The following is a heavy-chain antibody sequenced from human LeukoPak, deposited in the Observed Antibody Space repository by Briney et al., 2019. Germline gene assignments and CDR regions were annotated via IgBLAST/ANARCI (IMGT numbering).Heavy chain of an antibody. CDR1: GFTFSSYS. CDR3: ARAGSTGISMIVLVTDFDY. D-gene: IGHD3-22*01. Sequence: GGSLRLSCAASGFTFSSYSMNWVHQAPGKRLEWVSSISSSSTYTYYADSVKGRFTISRDNAKNSLSLQMSSLRAEDTAVYYCARAGSTGISMIVLVTDFDYWGQGTLVTVSS. V-gene: IGHV3-21*01. CDR2: ISSSSTYT. J-gene: IGHJ4*02.